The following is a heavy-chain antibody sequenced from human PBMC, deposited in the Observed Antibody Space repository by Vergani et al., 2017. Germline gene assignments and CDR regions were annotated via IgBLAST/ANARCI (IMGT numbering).Heavy chain of an antibody. V-gene: IGHV4-31*03. CDR2: IYYSGST. J-gene: IGHJ6*03. CDR1: GGSISSGGYY. D-gene: IGHD3-3*01. CDR3: ARGTYYDFWSGNGSPYYMDV. Sequence: QVQLQESGPGLVKPSQTLSLTCTVSGGSISSGGYYWSWIRQHPGKGLEWIGYIYYSGSTNYNPSLKSRVTISVDTSKNQFSLKLSSVTAADTAVYYCARGTYYDFWSGNGSPYYMDVWGEGTTVTVSS.